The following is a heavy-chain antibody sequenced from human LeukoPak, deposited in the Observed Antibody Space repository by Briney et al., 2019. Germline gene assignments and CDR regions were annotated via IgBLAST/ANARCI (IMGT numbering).Heavy chain of an antibody. CDR3: ARGLIVAAGTDY. V-gene: IGHV3-74*01. CDR2: INSDGSST. CDR1: GFTFSDYW. Sequence: GGSLRLSCAASGFTFSDYWMHWVRQVPGKGLVWVSHINSDGSSTSYADSVKGRSTISRDNAKNTLYLQMNSLRAEDTAVYYCARGLIVAAGTDYWGQGTLVTVSS. J-gene: IGHJ4*02. D-gene: IGHD6-13*01.